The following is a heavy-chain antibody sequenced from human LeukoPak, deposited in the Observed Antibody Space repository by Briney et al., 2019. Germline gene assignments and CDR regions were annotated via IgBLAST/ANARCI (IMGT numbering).Heavy chain of an antibody. CDR1: GGSISSYY. Sequence: SETLSLTCTVSGGSISSYYWSWIRQPPGKGLEWIGSIYYSGSTYYNPSLKSRVTISVDTSKNQFSLKLSSVTAADTAVYYCARSHIGALTPFDYWGQGTLVTVSS. V-gene: IGHV4-59*05. D-gene: IGHD6-6*01. CDR2: IYYSGST. CDR3: ARSHIGALTPFDY. J-gene: IGHJ4*02.